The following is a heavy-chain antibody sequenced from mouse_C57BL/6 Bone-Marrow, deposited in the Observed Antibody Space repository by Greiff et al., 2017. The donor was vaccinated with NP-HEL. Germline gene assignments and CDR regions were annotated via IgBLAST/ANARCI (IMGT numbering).Heavy chain of an antibody. CDR2: ILPGSGST. CDR3: ARSRGLLWLKRYYFDY. J-gene: IGHJ2*01. D-gene: IGHD2-2*01. V-gene: IGHV1-9*01. CDR1: GYTFTGYW. Sequence: QVQLQQSGAELMKPGASVKLSCKATGYTFTGYWIEWVKQRPGHGLEWIGEILPGSGSTNYNEKFKGKATFTADTSSNTAYMQLSSLTTEDSAIYYCARSRGLLWLKRYYFDYWGQGTTLTVSS.